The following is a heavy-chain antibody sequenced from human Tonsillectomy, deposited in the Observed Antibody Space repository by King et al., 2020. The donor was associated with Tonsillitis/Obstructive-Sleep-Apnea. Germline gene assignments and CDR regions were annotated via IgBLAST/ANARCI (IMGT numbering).Heavy chain of an antibody. J-gene: IGHJ6*03. CDR3: VKGSAGEYYYYYMDV. Sequence: VQLVESGGGLVQPGGSLRLSCSASAFTFSSYAMHWVRQAPGKGLDYVSGISSNGGSTYSADSVKGRFTISRDNSKNTLYLHMSSLRGADTAVYYCVKGSAGEYYYYYMDVWGKGTTVTVSS. CDR2: ISSNGGST. CDR1: AFTFSSYA. D-gene: IGHD6-13*01. V-gene: IGHV3-64D*06.